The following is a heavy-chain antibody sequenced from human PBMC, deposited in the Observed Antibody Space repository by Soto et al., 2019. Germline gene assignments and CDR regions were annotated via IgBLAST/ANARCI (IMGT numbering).Heavy chain of an antibody. V-gene: IGHV3-23*01. CDR3: ATYSNPRPTRFDY. D-gene: IGHD4-4*01. J-gene: IGHJ4*02. CDR2: ISGSGGST. CDR1: GFTFSSYA. Sequence: GGSLRLSCAASGFTFSSYAIXWVRQAPGKGLEWVSAISGSGGSTYYADSVKGRFTISRDNSKNTLYLQMNSLRAEDTAVYYCATYSNPRPTRFDYWGQGTLVTVSS.